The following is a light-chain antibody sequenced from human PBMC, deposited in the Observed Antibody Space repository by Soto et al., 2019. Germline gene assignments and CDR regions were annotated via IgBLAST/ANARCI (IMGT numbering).Light chain of an antibody. CDR2: STD. V-gene: IGLV8-61*01. Sequence: QTVVTQEPSFSVSPGGTVTLTCGLRSGSVSTSYYPSWYQQTPGQAPRTLIYSTDTLSSGVPDRFSGSILGNKAALTITGAQADDESDYYCVLYMGSGISVFGGGTKLPS. J-gene: IGLJ2*01. CDR1: SGSVSTSYY. CDR3: VLYMGSGISV.